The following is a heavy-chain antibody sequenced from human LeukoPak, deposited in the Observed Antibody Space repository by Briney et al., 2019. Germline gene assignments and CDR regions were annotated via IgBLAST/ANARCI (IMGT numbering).Heavy chain of an antibody. V-gene: IGHV4-39*01. CDR3: ASLSSSPVS. D-gene: IGHD6-13*01. CDR1: GGSISSSNYY. J-gene: IGHJ5*02. CDR2: IYYSGST. Sequence: PSETLSLTCTVSGGSISSSNYYWAWIRQPPGKGLEWIGSIYYSGSTYYNPSLKSRVTISVDTSKNQFSLKLSSVTAADTAVYYCASLSSSPVSWGQGTLVTVSS.